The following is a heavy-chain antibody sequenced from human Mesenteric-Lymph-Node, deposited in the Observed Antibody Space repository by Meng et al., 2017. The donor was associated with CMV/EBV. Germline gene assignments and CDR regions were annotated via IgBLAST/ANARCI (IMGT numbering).Heavy chain of an antibody. CDR2: ISSSDSHI. Sequence: GGSLRLSCAASGFTFSSYSMNWVRQTPGKGLEWVSSISSSDSHIYYADSVKGRFTISRDNAKNSLYLQMNSLRAEDTAVYYCARGYDFWSGYYFQYWGQGTLVTVSS. CDR1: GFTFSSYS. CDR3: ARGYDFWSGYYFQY. J-gene: IGHJ1*01. D-gene: IGHD3-3*01. V-gene: IGHV3-21*01.